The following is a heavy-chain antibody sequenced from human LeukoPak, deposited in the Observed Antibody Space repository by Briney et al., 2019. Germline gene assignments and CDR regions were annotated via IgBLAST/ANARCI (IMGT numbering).Heavy chain of an antibody. D-gene: IGHD3-22*01. V-gene: IGHV3-21*01. CDR3: ARDTKVTMIVVVQSEPFDI. Sequence: GSLSLSCAASGFTFSSYSMNWVRQAPGKGLEWVSSISRSSSYIYYADSVKGRLGIARDNAKNSLYLQMNSLRAEDTAVYYCARDTKVTMIVVVQSEPFDIWGQGTIVLVS. J-gene: IGHJ3*02. CDR1: GFTFSSYS. CDR2: ISRSSSYI.